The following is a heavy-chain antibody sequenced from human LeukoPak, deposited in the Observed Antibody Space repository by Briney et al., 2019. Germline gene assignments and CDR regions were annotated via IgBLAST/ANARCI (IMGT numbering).Heavy chain of an antibody. Sequence: GGSLRLSCAASGFTFSYFYMTWIRQAPGKGLEWVSYISSSGSTIYCADSVKGRFTISRDNAKNSLYLQMNSLRAEDTAVYYCARSVVAATETFDYWGQGTLVTVSS. D-gene: IGHD2-15*01. V-gene: IGHV3-11*04. J-gene: IGHJ4*02. CDR1: GFTFSYFY. CDR3: ARSVVAATETFDY. CDR2: ISSSGSTI.